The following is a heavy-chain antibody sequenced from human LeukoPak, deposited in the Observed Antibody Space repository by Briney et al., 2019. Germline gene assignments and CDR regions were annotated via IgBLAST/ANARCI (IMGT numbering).Heavy chain of an antibody. CDR1: GFTFSSYG. V-gene: IGHV3-30*02. D-gene: IGHD2-21*02. CDR2: IRYDGNIK. J-gene: IGHJ6*03. CDR3: AKDGGGGDRLYYMDV. Sequence: GGSLRLSCAASGFTFSSYGMHWVRQAPGKGLEWVAFIRYDGNIKYYADSVKGRFTISRDNSMNTLYLQMNSLRAEDTAVYYCAKDGGGGDRLYYMDVWGKGTAVTISS.